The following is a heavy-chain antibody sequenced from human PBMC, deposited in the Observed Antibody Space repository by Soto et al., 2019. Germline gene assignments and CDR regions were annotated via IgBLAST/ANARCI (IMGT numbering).Heavy chain of an antibody. CDR3: ARVMYGDY. CDR2: ISAHNGNT. J-gene: IGHJ4*02. Sequence: QVHLVQSGAEVKKPGASVKVSCKASGYTFTSYGITWVRQAPGQGLEWMGWISAHNGNTDYAQKLQGRGIVTRDTSTSTAYMELRSLRSDDTAVYYCARVMYGDYRGQGALVTVSS. CDR1: GYTFTSYG. V-gene: IGHV1-18*01. D-gene: IGHD2-8*01.